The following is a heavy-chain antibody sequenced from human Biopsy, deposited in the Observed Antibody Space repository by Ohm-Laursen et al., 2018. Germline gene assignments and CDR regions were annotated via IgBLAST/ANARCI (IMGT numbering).Heavy chain of an antibody. Sequence: GASVNASCKASGYSFTSYYMHWVRQAPGQGLEWMGMINPSGSTTSYPQIFQGRVTMTRDTSKSTVYMELSSLRSADTAVYFCARNTGWYGDLYYFDYWGQGTLVTVSS. CDR1: GYSFTSYY. CDR3: ARNTGWYGDLYYFDY. CDR2: INPSGSTT. J-gene: IGHJ4*02. D-gene: IGHD6-19*01. V-gene: IGHV1-46*01.